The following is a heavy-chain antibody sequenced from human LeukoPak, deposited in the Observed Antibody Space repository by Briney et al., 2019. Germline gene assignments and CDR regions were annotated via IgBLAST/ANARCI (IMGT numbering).Heavy chain of an antibody. CDR2: IYYSGST. D-gene: IGHD6-13*01. Sequence: SQTLSLTCTVSGGSISSYYWSWIRQPPGKGLEWIGYIYYSGSTNYNPSLKSRVTISVDTSKNQFSLKLSSVTAADTAVYYCARGPPLYSSSWYSIDYWGQGTLVTVSS. CDR1: GGSISSYY. CDR3: ARGPPLYSSSWYSIDY. J-gene: IGHJ4*02. V-gene: IGHV4-59*12.